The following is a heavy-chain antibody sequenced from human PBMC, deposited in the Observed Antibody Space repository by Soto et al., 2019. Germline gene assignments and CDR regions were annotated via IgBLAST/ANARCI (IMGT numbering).Heavy chain of an antibody. CDR2: ISSSSSTI. J-gene: IGHJ6*03. CDR3: ARDMADYYYYYMDV. D-gene: IGHD3-10*01. CDR1: GFTFSSYS. V-gene: IGHV3-48*01. Sequence: GGSLRLSCVASGFTFSSYSMNWVRQAPGKGLEWVSYISSSSSTIYYADSVKGRFTISRDNAKNSLYLQMNSLRAEDTAVYYCARDMADYYYYYMDVWGKGTTVTVSS.